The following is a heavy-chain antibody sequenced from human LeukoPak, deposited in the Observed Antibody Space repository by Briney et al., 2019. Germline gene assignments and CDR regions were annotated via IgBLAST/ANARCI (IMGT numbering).Heavy chain of an antibody. CDR2: ISSDGSKK. CDR3: ARDRGSYGDYPPR. V-gene: IGHV3-33*05. D-gene: IGHD4-17*01. Sequence: GRSLRLSCAASGFTFSSYGMHWVRQAPGKGLEWVAVISSDGSKKDSTDSVRGRFTISRDNSKSSLYLQMNSLRDEDTAVYYCARDRGSYGDYPPRWGQGTLVTVSS. J-gene: IGHJ4*02. CDR1: GFTFSSYG.